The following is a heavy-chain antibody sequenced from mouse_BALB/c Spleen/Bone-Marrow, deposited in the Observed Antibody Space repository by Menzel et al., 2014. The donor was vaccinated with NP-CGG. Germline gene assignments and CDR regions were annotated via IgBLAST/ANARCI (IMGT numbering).Heavy chain of an antibody. Sequence: EVMLVESGGGLVKPGGSLKLSCAASGFTFSSYAMSWVRQTPEKRLEWVATISSGGSYTYYPDSVKGRFTISRDNAKGTLYLQMSSLRSEDTAMYYCARHITTVVADYWGQGTTLTVSS. J-gene: IGHJ2*01. CDR2: ISSGGSYT. CDR1: GFTFSSYA. CDR3: ARHITTVVADY. V-gene: IGHV5-9-3*01. D-gene: IGHD1-1*01.